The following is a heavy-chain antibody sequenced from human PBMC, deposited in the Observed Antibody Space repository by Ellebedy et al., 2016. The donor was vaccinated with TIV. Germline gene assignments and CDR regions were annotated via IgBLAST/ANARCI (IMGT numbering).Heavy chain of an antibody. CDR1: GYTFIGSY. CDR3: ARASGRAVTAKNDY. J-gene: IGHJ4*02. CDR2: TNPKNGHT. V-gene: IGHV1-2*02. Sequence: AASVKVSCKASGYTFIGSYMHWVRQPPGQGLEWMGWTNPKNGHTSYAQKFQGRVTMTRDPSISTAYMELRSLGSDNTAVYYCARASGRAVTAKNDYWGQGTLVTVSS. D-gene: IGHD4-17*01.